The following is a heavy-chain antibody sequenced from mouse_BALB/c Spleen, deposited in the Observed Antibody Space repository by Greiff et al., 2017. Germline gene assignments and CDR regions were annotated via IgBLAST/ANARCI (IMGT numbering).Heavy chain of an antibody. CDR1: GYSITSDYA. V-gene: IGHV3-2*02. CDR2: ISYSGST. Sequence: EVKLVESGPGLVKPSQSLSLTCTVTGYSITSDYAWNWIRQFPGNKLEWMGYISYSGSTSYNPSLKSRISITRDTSKNQFFLQLNSVTTEDTATYYCARNGWFAYWGQGTLVTVSA. CDR3: ARNGWFAY. J-gene: IGHJ3*01.